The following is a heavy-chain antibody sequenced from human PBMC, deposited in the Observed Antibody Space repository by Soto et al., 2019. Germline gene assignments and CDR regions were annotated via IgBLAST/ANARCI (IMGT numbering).Heavy chain of an antibody. V-gene: IGHV3-9*01. CDR1: GFTFDDFA. D-gene: IGHD6-19*01. CDR2: ISWNSDSI. CDR3: AKGEIQWLVPFDY. J-gene: IGHJ4*02. Sequence: EVQLVESGGGLVQPGRSLRLSCAASGFTFDDFAMHWVRQAPGKGLEWVAGISWNSDSIDYADSVKGRFTISRDNAKNSLYLQMNSLRAGDTALYYCAKGEIQWLVPFDYWGQGTLVTVSS.